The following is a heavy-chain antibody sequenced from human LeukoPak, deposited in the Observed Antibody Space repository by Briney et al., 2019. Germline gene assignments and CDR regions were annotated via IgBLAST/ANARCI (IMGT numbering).Heavy chain of an antibody. Sequence: GRSLRLSCAASGFTFSSYAMHWVRQAPGKGLEWVAVISYDGSNKYHADSVKGRFTTSRDNSKNTLYLQMNSLRAEDTAVYYCARGQWLADLDYWGQGTLVTVSS. CDR1: GFTFSSYA. V-gene: IGHV3-30-3*01. CDR3: ARGQWLADLDY. J-gene: IGHJ4*02. D-gene: IGHD6-19*01. CDR2: ISYDGSNK.